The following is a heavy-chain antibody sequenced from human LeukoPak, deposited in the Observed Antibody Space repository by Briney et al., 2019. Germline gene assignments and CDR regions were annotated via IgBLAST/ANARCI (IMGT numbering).Heavy chain of an antibody. CDR3: ARGGYCSSTSCPSRGNWFGP. V-gene: IGHV1-2*02. CDR2: INPNSGGT. J-gene: IGHJ5*02. Sequence: ASVKVSCKASGGTFSSYAISWVRQASGQGLEWMGWINPNSGGTNYAQKFQGRVTMTRDTSISTAYMELSRLRSDDTAVYYCARGGYCSSTSCPSRGNWFGPWGQGTLVTVSS. D-gene: IGHD2-2*01. CDR1: GGTFSSYA.